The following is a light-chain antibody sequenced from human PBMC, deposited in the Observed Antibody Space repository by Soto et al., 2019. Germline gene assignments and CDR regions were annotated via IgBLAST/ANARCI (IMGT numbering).Light chain of an antibody. CDR2: WAS. V-gene: IGKV4-1*01. CDR1: QNILYSSNNKNY. CDR3: QQYYNIPHT. Sequence: DIVLTQSPDSLAVSLGERATINCKSSQNILYSSNNKNYLAWYQQKPGQPPSLLSYWASTRGSGVPDRFSGSGSGTDFTLTISSLQAEDVAVYYCQQYYNIPHTFGQGTKLEIK. J-gene: IGKJ2*01.